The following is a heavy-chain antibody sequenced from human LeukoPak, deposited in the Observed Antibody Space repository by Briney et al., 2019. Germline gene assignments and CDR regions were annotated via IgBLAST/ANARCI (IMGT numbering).Heavy chain of an antibody. V-gene: IGHV3-20*04. D-gene: IGHD6-13*01. CDR2: INWNGGST. CDR3: ARADGYSSSWAIFDY. Sequence: TGGSLRLSCATSGFTFDDYGMSWVRQAPGKGLEWVSGINWNGGSTGYADSVKGRFTISRDNAKNSLYLQMNSLRAEDTALYYCARADGYSSSWAIFDYWGQGTPVTVT. J-gene: IGHJ4*02. CDR1: GFTFDDYG.